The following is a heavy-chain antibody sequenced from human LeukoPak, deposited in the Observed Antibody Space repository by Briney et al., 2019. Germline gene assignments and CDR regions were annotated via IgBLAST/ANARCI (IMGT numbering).Heavy chain of an antibody. V-gene: IGHV3-74*01. J-gene: IGHJ6*02. CDR2: INSDGSST. D-gene: IGHD3-22*01. CDR3: ARVLDYDSSGYSYYYYYGMDV. Sequence: GGSLRLSCAASGFTFSSYWMHWVRQAPGKGLVWVSRINSDGSSTSYADSVKGRFTISRDNARNTLYLQMNSLRAEDTAVYYCARVLDYDSSGYSYYYYYGMDVRGQGTTVTVSS. CDR1: GFTFSSYW.